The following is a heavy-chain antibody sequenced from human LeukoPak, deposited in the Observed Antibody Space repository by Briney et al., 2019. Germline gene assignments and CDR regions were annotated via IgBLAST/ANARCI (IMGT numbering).Heavy chain of an antibody. CDR1: GYTLSIYE. V-gene: IGHV1-18*01. CDR3: AREVPYDSSVYYQPFDY. Sequence: ASVKVSCKASGYTLSIYEISWVRQAPGQGLDWMGWISVYNGNTNYAQKFQGRVTMTTDTSTSTAYMELRSLRSDDTAVYYCAREVPYDSSVYYQPFDYWGQGTLVTVSS. CDR2: ISVYNGNT. J-gene: IGHJ4*02. D-gene: IGHD3-22*01.